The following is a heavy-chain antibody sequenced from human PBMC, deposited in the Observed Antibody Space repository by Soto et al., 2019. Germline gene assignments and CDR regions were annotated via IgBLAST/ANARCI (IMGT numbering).Heavy chain of an antibody. V-gene: IGHV3-30-3*01. CDR2: ISYDGSNK. D-gene: IGHD3-22*01. CDR1: GFTFSSYA. Sequence: GGSLRLFCAASGFTFSSYAMHWVRQAPGKGLEWVAVISYDGSNKYHADSVKGRFTISRDNSKNTLYLQMNSLRAEDTAVYYCAREYSDYYDSSGYLFDYWGQGTLVTVSS. CDR3: AREYSDYYDSSGYLFDY. J-gene: IGHJ4*02.